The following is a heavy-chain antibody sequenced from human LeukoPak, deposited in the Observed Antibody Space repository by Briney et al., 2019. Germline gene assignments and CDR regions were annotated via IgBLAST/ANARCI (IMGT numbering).Heavy chain of an antibody. J-gene: IGHJ4*02. CDR2: ISSTSSLI. CDR1: GFXFSSFN. V-gene: IGHV3-21*01. Sequence: GGSLRLSCEASGFXFSSFNMNWVRQAPGKGLEWVSSISSTSSLIWYADSLKGRFTISRDNAKNSLYLQMDSLRAEDTAIYYCARYNSGWNDYWGQGTLVTVSS. D-gene: IGHD6-19*01. CDR3: ARYNSGWNDY.